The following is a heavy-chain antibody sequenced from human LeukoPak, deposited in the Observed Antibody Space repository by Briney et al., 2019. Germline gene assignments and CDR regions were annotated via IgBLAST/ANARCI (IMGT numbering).Heavy chain of an antibody. Sequence: SVKVSCKASGGTFSSYAISWVRQAPGQGLEWMGRIIPIFGTANYAQKFQGRVTITTDESTSTAYMELSSLRSEDTAVYYCAVESPGGATGGYWGQGTLVTVSS. J-gene: IGHJ4*02. D-gene: IGHD1-26*01. CDR3: AVESPGGATGGY. V-gene: IGHV1-69*05. CDR1: GGTFSSYA. CDR2: IIPIFGTA.